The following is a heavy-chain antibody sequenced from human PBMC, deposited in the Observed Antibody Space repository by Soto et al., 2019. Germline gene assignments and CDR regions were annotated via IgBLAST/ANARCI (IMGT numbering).Heavy chain of an antibody. D-gene: IGHD1-26*01. CDR2: INRDGSRT. CDR3: ARGGSGSYGDYYGMDV. CDR1: GFTFSNYW. J-gene: IGHJ6*02. Sequence: EVQLAESGGGLVQPGGSLRLSCAASGFTFSNYWIHWVRQAPGKGLVWVSRINRDGSRTDYADSVKGRFTISRDNAKNTLYQQMNGLGAEDTAVYYCARGGSGSYGDYYGMDVWGQGTTVTVSS. V-gene: IGHV3-74*02.